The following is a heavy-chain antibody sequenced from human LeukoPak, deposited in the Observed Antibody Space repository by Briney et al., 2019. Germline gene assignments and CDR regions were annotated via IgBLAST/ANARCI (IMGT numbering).Heavy chain of an antibody. Sequence: PSETLSLTCTVSSGSISSYYWSWIRQPPGKGLEWIGYIYYSGSTNYNPSLKSRVTISVDTSKNQFSLKLSSVTAADTAVYYCARMQVTSDYWGQGTLVTVSS. D-gene: IGHD4-23*01. CDR1: SGSISSYY. CDR3: ARMQVTSDY. J-gene: IGHJ4*02. CDR2: IYYSGST. V-gene: IGHV4-59*01.